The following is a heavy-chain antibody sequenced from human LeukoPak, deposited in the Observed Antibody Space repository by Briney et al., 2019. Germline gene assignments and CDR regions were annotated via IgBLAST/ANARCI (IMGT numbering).Heavy chain of an antibody. Sequence: GGSLRLSCAASGFTFSNYGMHWVRQAAGKGLEWVAFIRFDGTSKFYADSVKARITISRDTSQNPVSLQVTNLRIEETVLYYCAKTSLSDASGHYYYMDVWGKGTTVTVSS. CDR2: IRFDGTSK. V-gene: IGHV3-30*02. CDR3: AKTSLSDASGHYYYMDV. J-gene: IGHJ6*03. D-gene: IGHD3-3*01. CDR1: GFTFSNYG.